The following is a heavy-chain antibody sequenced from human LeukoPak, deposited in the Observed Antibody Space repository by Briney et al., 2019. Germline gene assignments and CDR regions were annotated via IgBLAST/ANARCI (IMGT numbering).Heavy chain of an antibody. V-gene: IGHV1-18*01. Sequence: ASVKVSCKASGYTFTSYGISWVRQAPGQGLEWMGWISAYNGNTNYAQKLQGRVTMTTDTSTSTAYMELRSLRSGDTAVYYCARDYYDSSGYYYDYYYYGMDVWGQGTTVTVSS. CDR1: GYTFTSYG. CDR2: ISAYNGNT. CDR3: ARDYYDSSGYYYDYYYYGMDV. D-gene: IGHD3-22*01. J-gene: IGHJ6*02.